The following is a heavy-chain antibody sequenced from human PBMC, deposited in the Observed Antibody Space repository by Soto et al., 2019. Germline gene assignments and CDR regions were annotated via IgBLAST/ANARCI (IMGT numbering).Heavy chain of an antibody. CDR2: IYYSGST. V-gene: IGHV4-39*01. CDR3: AASNWFDP. CDR1: GGSISSRGYY. J-gene: IGHJ5*02. Sequence: QLQLQESGPGLVKPSETLSLTCTVSGGSISSRGYYWGWIRQPPGKGREWIGTIYYSGSTYYNPSLKSRVARSVDTSKNQFSLTLGSVPAADTAVYYCAASNWFDPWGQGTLVSVSS.